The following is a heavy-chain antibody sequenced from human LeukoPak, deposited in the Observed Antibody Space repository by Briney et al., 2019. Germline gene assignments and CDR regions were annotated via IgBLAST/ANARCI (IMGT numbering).Heavy chain of an antibody. CDR2: IKQDGSEK. CDR3: ARVSAVATITYYYYYYYMDV. J-gene: IGHJ6*03. CDR1: GFTFSSYW. Sequence: GGSLRLSCAASGFTFSSYWMSWVRQAPGKGLEWVANIKQDGSEKYYVDSVKGRFTISRDNAKNSLYLQMNSLRAEDTAVYYCARVSAVATITYYYYYYYMDVWGKGTTVTVSS. V-gene: IGHV3-7*01. D-gene: IGHD5-12*01.